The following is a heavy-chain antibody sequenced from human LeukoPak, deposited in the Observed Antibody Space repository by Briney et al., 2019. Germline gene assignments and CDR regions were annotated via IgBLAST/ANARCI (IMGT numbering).Heavy chain of an antibody. Sequence: ASVKVSCKASGRTLNSYSINWVRQAPGQGLEWMGWINTNTGNPTYAQGFTGRFVFSLDTSVSTAYLQISSLKAEDTAVYYCAREGSGCDYWGQGTLVIVSS. D-gene: IGHD6-19*01. V-gene: IGHV7-4-1*02. J-gene: IGHJ4*02. CDR1: GRTLNSYS. CDR3: AREGSGCDY. CDR2: INTNTGNP.